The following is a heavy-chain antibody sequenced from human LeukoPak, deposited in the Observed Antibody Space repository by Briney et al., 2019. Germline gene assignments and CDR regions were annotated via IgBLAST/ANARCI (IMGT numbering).Heavy chain of an antibody. V-gene: IGHV3-9*01. CDR3: AREVDGNVWGSYRYPDY. CDR2: ISWNSGSI. D-gene: IGHD3-16*02. Sequence: PGGSLRLSCAASGFTFDDYAMHWVRQAPGKGLEWVSGISWNSGSIGYADSVKGRFTISRDNARNSLYLQMNSLRAEDTAVYYCAREVDGNVWGSYRYPDYWGQGTLVTVSS. CDR1: GFTFDDYA. J-gene: IGHJ4*02.